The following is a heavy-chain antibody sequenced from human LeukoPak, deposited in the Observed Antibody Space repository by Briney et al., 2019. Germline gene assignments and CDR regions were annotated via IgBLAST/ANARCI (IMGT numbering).Heavy chain of an antibody. Sequence: PGGSLRLSCTASGYTFSSYSMNWVRQAPGKGLEWVSSISSSSSYIYYADSLKGQFTISRDNAKNSLYLQMNSLRVEDTAVYYCARGDDILTGYYPYFYYGMDVWGQGTTVTVSS. J-gene: IGHJ6*02. CDR3: ARGDDILTGYYPYFYYGMDV. CDR1: GYTFSSYS. CDR2: ISSSSSYI. V-gene: IGHV3-21*01. D-gene: IGHD3-9*01.